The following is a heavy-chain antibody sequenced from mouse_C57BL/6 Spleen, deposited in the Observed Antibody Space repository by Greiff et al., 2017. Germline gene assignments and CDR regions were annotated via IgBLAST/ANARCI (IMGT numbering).Heavy chain of an antibody. Sequence: EVQLVESGGDLVKPGGSLKLSCAASGFTFSSYGMSWVRQTPDKRLEWVATISSGGSYTYYPDSVKGRFTISRDKAKNTLYLQMSSLKSEDTAMYYCARRDGSWYFDVWGTGTTVTVSS. CDR3: ARRDGSWYFDV. CDR1: GFTFSSYG. CDR2: ISSGGSYT. D-gene: IGHD1-1*02. J-gene: IGHJ1*03. V-gene: IGHV5-6*01.